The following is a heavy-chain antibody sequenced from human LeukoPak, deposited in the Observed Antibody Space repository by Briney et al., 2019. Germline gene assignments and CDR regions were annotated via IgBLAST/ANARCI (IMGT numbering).Heavy chain of an antibody. CDR2: VSHDGIHK. V-gene: IGHV3-30-3*01. Sequence: PGKSLRLSCAASGFIFSNYGIYWVRQAPGKGLEWVAIVSHDGIHKFYADSVKGRFTISRDNSKNILYLQMNSLTPEDTAIYYCTRDAPYVDVWGKGTTVTVSS. CDR1: GFIFSNYG. J-gene: IGHJ6*03. CDR3: TRDAPYVDV.